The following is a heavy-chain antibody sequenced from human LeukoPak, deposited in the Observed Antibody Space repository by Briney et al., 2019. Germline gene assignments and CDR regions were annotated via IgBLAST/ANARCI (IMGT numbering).Heavy chain of an antibody. CDR1: GFTFSSYS. CDR3: ARLVGSSWYHEVLRGRDY. V-gene: IGHV3-21*01. Sequence: PGGSLRLSCAASGFTFSSYSMNWVRQAPGKGLEWVSSISSSSSYIYYADSVKGRFTISRDNAKNSLYLQMNSLRAEDTAVYYCARLVGSSWYHEVLRGRDYWGQGTLVTVSS. D-gene: IGHD6-13*01. CDR2: ISSSSSYI. J-gene: IGHJ4*02.